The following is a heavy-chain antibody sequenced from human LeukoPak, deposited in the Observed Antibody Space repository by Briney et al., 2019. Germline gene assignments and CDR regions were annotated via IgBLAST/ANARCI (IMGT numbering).Heavy chain of an antibody. D-gene: IGHD3-22*01. V-gene: IGHV3-23*01. CDR3: ANSGYYSSFDY. J-gene: IGHJ4*02. CDR2: ISGSGGST. Sequence: GGSLRLSCAASVFTFSIYAMSGVRGAPGGGVECGSAISGSGGSTYYADSVKGRFTISRDNSKNTLYLQMNSLRAEDTAVYYCANSGYYSSFDYWGQGTLVTVSS. CDR1: VFTFSIYA.